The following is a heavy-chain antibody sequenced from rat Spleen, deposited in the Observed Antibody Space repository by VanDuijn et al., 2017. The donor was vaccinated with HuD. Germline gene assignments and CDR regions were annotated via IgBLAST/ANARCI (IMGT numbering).Heavy chain of an antibody. CDR1: EFTFSDYY. J-gene: IGHJ4*01. CDR3: ARHNSGYGVMDA. V-gene: IGHV5-7*01. D-gene: IGHD4-3*01. Sequence: EVQLVESGGGLVQPGRSLKLSCAASEFTFSDYYMACVRQAPTKGLEWVATISYDGSSTYYRDSVKGRFTISRDNAKSTLYLQMDSLRSEDTATYYCARHNSGYGVMDAWGQGASVTVSS. CDR2: ISYDGSST.